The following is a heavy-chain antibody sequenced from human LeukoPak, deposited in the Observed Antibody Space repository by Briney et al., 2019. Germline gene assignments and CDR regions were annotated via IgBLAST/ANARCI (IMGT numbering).Heavy chain of an antibody. CDR1: GYTFTDYY. CDR3: ARNKEGKSLDY. CDR2: MNPNSGGT. Sequence: ASVKVSCKASGYTFTDYYIHWVRQAPGQGLEWMAWMNPNSGGTSYAQKFQGRVTMTRDTSISTAYMELSRLRFDDTAVYYCARNKEGKSLDYWGQGALVTVSS. J-gene: IGHJ4*02. V-gene: IGHV1-2*02.